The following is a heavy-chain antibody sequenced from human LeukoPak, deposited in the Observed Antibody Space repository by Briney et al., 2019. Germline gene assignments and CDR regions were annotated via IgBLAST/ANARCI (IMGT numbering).Heavy chain of an antibody. J-gene: IGHJ4*02. V-gene: IGHV3-30-3*01. CDR1: GFTFSSYA. D-gene: IGHD5-18*01. Sequence: GSLRLSCAASGFTFSSYAMHWVRQAPGKGLEWVAVISYDGSNKYYADSVKGRFTISRDNAKNSLYLQMNSLRAEDTAVYYCARVRGQRYSYGSADYWGQGTLVTVSS. CDR2: ISYDGSNK. CDR3: ARVRGQRYSYGSADY.